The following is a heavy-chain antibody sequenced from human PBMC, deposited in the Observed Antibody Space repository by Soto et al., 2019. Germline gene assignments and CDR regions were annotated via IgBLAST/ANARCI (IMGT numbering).Heavy chain of an antibody. CDR2: ISSNGGST. J-gene: IGHJ4*02. Sequence: EVQLVESGGGLVQPGGSLRLSCAASGFTFSSYAMHWVRQAPGQGLEYVSAISSNGGSTYYANSVNGSFTISRDNSKNTLYLQMGSLRAEDMAVYYCARGPGYYFDYWGQGTLVTVSS. CDR1: GFTFSSYA. CDR3: ARGPGYYFDY. V-gene: IGHV3-64*01.